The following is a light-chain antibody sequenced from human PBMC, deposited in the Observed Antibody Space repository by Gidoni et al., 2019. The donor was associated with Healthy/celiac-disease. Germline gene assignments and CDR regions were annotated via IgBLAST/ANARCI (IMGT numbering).Light chain of an antibody. V-gene: IGKV1-9*01. CDR3: QQLNSYPRT. J-gene: IGKJ1*01. Sequence: DIQLTQSPSFLSASVGDRVTITCWASQGISSYLAWYQQKPGKAPKLMIYAASTLQSGVPSRFSGSGSGTEFNLTISSLQPEDFATYYCQQLNSYPRTFGQGTKVEIK. CDR2: AAS. CDR1: QGISSY.